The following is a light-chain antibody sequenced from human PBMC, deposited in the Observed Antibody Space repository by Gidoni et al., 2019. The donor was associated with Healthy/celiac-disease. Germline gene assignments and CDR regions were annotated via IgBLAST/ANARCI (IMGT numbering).Light chain of an antibody. CDR3: QAWDSSTAV. Sequence: SYELTQPPSVSVSPGQTASITCSGDKLGYKYACWYQQKPGQSPVLVIYQDSKRPSGSPELFSGSNSGNTATLTISGTQAMDEADYYCQAWDSSTAVFGGGTKLTVL. V-gene: IGLV3-1*01. CDR1: KLGYKY. CDR2: QDS. J-gene: IGLJ3*02.